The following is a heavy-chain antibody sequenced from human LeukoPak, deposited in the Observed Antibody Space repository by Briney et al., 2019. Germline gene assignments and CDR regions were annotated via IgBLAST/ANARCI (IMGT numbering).Heavy chain of an antibody. D-gene: IGHD4-11*01. Sequence: SETLSLTCAVYGGSFSGYYWSWIRQPPGKGLEWIGEINHSGSTNYNPSPKSRVTISVDKSKDQFSLKLSSVTAADTAVYYCAYFYRPDAFDIWGQGTMVTVSS. CDR2: INHSGST. CDR3: AYFYRPDAFDI. V-gene: IGHV4-34*01. J-gene: IGHJ3*02. CDR1: GGSFSGYY.